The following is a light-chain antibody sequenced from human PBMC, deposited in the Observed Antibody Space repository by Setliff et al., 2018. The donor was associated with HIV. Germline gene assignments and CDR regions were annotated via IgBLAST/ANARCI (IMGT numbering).Light chain of an antibody. V-gene: IGLV2-14*01. Sequence: QSALTQPASVSGSPGQSITISCTGTSSDVCGYNYVSWYQQHPGKAPKLMIYEVSNRPSGVSNRFSGSKSGNTASLTISGLQAEDEADYYCSSYTTSSTVLFGGGTKVTVL. CDR1: SSDVCGYNY. CDR2: EVS. CDR3: SSYTTSSTVL. J-gene: IGLJ2*01.